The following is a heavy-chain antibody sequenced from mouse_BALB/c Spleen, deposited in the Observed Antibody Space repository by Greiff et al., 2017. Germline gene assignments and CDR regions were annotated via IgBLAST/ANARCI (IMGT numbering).Heavy chain of an antibody. V-gene: IGHV1S41*01. Sequence: DLVKPGASVKLSCKASGYTFTSYWINWIKQRPGQGLEWIGRIAPGSGSTYYNEMFKGKATLTVDTSSSTAYIQLSSLSSEDSAVYFCARGGVYYFDYWGQGTTLTVSS. CDR3: ARGGVYYFDY. CDR2: IAPGSGST. CDR1: GYTFTSYW. J-gene: IGHJ2*01.